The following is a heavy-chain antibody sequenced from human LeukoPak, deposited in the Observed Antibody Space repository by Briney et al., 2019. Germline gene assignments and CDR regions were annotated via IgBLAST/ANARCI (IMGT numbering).Heavy chain of an antibody. J-gene: IGHJ4*02. CDR1: GYTLTELS. Sequence: ASVKVSCKVSGYTLTELSMHWVRQAPGKGLEWMGGFDPEDGETIYAQKFQGRVTMTEDTSTDTAYMELSSLRSEDTAVYYCAAHSSGYYSLDYWGQGTLVTVSS. D-gene: IGHD3-22*01. V-gene: IGHV1-24*01. CDR2: FDPEDGET. CDR3: AAHSSGYYSLDY.